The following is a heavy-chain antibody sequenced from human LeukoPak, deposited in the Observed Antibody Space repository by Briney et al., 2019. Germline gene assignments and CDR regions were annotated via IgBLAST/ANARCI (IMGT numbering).Heavy chain of an antibody. Sequence: ASVKVSCKASGYTFTDYYMYWVRQAPGQGLEWMGWINPNSGGTNYAQKFQGRVTMTRDTSISTAYMELSRLRSDDTAVYYCARDLEPVLLWFGDPWRYFDYWGQGTLVTVSS. CDR1: GYTFTDYY. J-gene: IGHJ4*02. D-gene: IGHD3-10*01. V-gene: IGHV1-2*02. CDR3: ARDLEPVLLWFGDPWRYFDY. CDR2: INPNSGGT.